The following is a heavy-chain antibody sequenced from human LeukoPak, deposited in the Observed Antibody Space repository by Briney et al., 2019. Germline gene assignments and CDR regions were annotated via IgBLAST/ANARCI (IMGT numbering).Heavy chain of an antibody. V-gene: IGHV3-64D*09. CDR3: VKDLYYDNSGYYSGAFDY. D-gene: IGHD3-22*01. Sequence: GGSLRLSCSASGFTFKKYAMHWVRQAPGKGLEYVSAINSNGGRTYYTDSVKGRFTISRDNSKNTLYLQMSSLRVDDTAVYYCVKDLYYDNSGYYSGAFDYWGQGTLVTVSS. J-gene: IGHJ4*02. CDR1: GFTFKKYA. CDR2: INSNGGRT.